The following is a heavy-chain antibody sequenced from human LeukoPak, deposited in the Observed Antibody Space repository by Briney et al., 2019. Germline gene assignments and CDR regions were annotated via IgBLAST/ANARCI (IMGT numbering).Heavy chain of an antibody. CDR1: GFTFSSYA. D-gene: IGHD3-10*01. Sequence: GGSLRLSCAASGFTFSSYAMNWVRQAPGKGLEWVSTIRGSGGSTYYADSVKGRFTISRDNSKNTLSLQMNRLRAEDTAVYYCAKDQWWFGELHAFDIWGQGTMVTVSS. CDR3: AKDQWWFGELHAFDI. V-gene: IGHV3-23*01. CDR2: IRGSGGST. J-gene: IGHJ3*02.